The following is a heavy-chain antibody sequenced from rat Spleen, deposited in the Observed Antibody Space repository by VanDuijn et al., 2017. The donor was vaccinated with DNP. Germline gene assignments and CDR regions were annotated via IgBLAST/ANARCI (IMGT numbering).Heavy chain of an antibody. CDR3: TRYYDSFDY. CDR1: GFTFSNYG. CDR2: IPNSGGTT. V-gene: IGHV5S13*01. J-gene: IGHJ2*01. Sequence: EVQLVESGGGLVQPGRSLKLSCAASGFTFSNYGMAWVRQAPTKGLEWVASIPNSGGTTYYRDSVKGRFTISRDYAKPTLYLQMDSLRSEDTATYYCTRYYDSFDYWGQGVMVTVSS. D-gene: IGHD1-1*01.